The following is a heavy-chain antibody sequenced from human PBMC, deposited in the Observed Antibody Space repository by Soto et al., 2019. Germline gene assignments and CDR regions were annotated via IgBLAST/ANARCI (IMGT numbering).Heavy chain of an antibody. V-gene: IGHV1-69*12. CDR3: ARDWPGAYCGGDCYGSP. CDR1: GGTFSSYA. CDR2: TIPIFGTA. D-gene: IGHD2-21*02. J-gene: IGHJ5*02. Sequence: QVQLVQSGAEVKKPGSSVKVSCKASGGTFSSYAISWVRQAPGQGLEWMGGTIPIFGTANYAQKFQGRVTITADESTSTDYMELSSLRSEDTAVYYCARDWPGAYCGGDCYGSPWGQGTLVTVSS.